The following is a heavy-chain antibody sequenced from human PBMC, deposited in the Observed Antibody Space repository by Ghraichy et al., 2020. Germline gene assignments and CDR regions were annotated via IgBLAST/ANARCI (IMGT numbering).Heavy chain of an antibody. V-gene: IGHV4-34*01. D-gene: IGHD2-15*01. Sequence: SETLSLTCAVYGGSFSGYYWSWIRQPPGKGLEWIGEINHSGSTNYNPSLKSRVTISVDTSKNQFSLKLSSVTAADTAVYYCARGGTSRPRCSGGSCYPYYFDYWGQGTLVTVSS. CDR1: GGSFSGYY. CDR2: INHSGST. J-gene: IGHJ4*02. CDR3: ARGGTSRPRCSGGSCYPYYFDY.